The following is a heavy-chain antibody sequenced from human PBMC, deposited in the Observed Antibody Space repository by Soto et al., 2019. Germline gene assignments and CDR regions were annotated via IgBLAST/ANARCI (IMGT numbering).Heavy chain of an antibody. J-gene: IGHJ4*02. CDR3: ARDKDVFTGYYLDY. D-gene: IGHD3-9*01. CDR1: GYTFTSYA. Sequence: ASVKVSCKASGYTFTSYAMHWVRQAPGQGLEWMGWISAYNGNTKYAQEFQGRVTMTRDTSTSTAYMELGSLRSDDTAVYYCARDKDVFTGYYLDYWGQGTLVTVS. CDR2: ISAYNGNT. V-gene: IGHV1-18*01.